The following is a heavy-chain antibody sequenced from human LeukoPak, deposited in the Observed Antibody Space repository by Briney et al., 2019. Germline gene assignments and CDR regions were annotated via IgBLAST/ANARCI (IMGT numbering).Heavy chain of an antibody. D-gene: IGHD6-19*01. J-gene: IGHJ5*02. V-gene: IGHV3-21*01. CDR3: ARDMYSSGWATYNWFDP. Sequence: GGSLRLSCAASGFTFSSYTMNWVRQAPGKGLEWVSSIISSGSYIYYADSVKGRFTISRDNAKNSLSLQMNSLRAEDTAVYYCARDMYSSGWATYNWFDPWGQGTLVTVSS. CDR1: GFTFSSYT. CDR2: IISSGSYI.